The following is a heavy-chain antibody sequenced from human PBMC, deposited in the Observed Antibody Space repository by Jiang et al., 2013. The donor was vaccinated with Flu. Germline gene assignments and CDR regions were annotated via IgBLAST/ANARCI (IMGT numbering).Heavy chain of an antibody. CDR1: GVS. J-gene: IGHJ3*02. CDR2: IYWDDDK. CDR3: APVRRGAFDI. D-gene: IGHD3-16*01. V-gene: IGHV2-5*02. Sequence: GVSVGWIRQPPGKALEWLALIYWDDDKRYSPSLKSRLTITKDTPKNQVVLTMTNMDPVDTATYNCAPVRRGAFDIWGQGTMVTVSS.